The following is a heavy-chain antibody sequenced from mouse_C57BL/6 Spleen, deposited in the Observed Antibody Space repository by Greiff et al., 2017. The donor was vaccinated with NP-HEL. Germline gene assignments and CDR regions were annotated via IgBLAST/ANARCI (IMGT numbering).Heavy chain of an antibody. D-gene: IGHD2-4*01. CDR2: ISSGSSTI. J-gene: IGHJ4*01. CDR3: ARRRYDYEPSYYYAMDY. CDR1: GFTFSDYG. V-gene: IGHV5-17*01. Sequence: EVKLVESGGGLVKPGGSLTLSCAASGFTFSDYGMHWVRQAPEKGLEWVAYISSGSSTIYYADTVKGRFTISRDNAKNTLFLQMTSLRSEDTAMYYCARRRYDYEPSYYYAMDYWGQGTSVTVSS.